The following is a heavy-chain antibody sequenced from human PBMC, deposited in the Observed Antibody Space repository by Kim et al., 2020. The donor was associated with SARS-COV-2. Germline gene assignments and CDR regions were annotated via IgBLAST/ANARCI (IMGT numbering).Heavy chain of an antibody. CDR3: ARAPSSGYYYGSGLDAFDI. CDR2: IYYSGST. D-gene: IGHD3-22*01. J-gene: IGHJ3*02. Sequence: SETLSLTCTVSGGSISSYYWSWIRQPPGKGLEWIGYIYYSGSTNYNPSLKSRVTISVDTSKNQFSLKLSSVTAADTAVYYCARAPSSGYYYGSGLDAFDIWGQGTMVTVSS. V-gene: IGHV4-59*01. CDR1: GGSISSYY.